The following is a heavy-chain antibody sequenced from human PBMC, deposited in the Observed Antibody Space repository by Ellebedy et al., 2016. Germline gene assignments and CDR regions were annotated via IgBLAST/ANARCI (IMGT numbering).Heavy chain of an antibody. D-gene: IGHD3-22*01. CDR1: GGSVSSDY. V-gene: IGHV4-59*02. Sequence: SETLSLTCNVSGGSVSSDYWNWIRRPPGKGLEWIGYVFHTGTTNYNPSLKSRVTMSVDTSKNQFSLKLSSVTAADTAVYYCARSYYYDSNFDYWGQGTLVTVSS. CDR3: ARSYYYDSNFDY. J-gene: IGHJ4*02. CDR2: VFHTGTT.